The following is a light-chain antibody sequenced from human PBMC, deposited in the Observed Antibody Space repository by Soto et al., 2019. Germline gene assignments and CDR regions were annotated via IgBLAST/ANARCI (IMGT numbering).Light chain of an antibody. CDR2: GAS. CDR3: KQYGSSPQT. CDR1: QSVSSSY. V-gene: IGKV3-20*01. J-gene: IGKJ1*01. Sequence: EIVLTQSPGTLSLSPGERATLSCRASQSVSSSYLAWYQQKPGQAPRLLIYGASSRATGIPDRFSGSGSGTDFTLTISRLEPEDFAVYYCKQYGSSPQTFGQGTK.